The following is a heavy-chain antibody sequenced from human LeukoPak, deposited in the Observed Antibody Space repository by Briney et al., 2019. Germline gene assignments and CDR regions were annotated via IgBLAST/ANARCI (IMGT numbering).Heavy chain of an antibody. J-gene: IGHJ4*02. V-gene: IGHV4-59*01. CDR3: ARTHYDSSGYYSYYFDY. Sequence: PSETLSLTCTVSGGSISSYYWSWIRQPPGKGLEWLGYIYYSGSTNYNPSLKSRVTISVDTSKNQFSLKLSSVTAADTAVYYCARTHYDSSGYYSYYFDYWGQGTLVTVSS. D-gene: IGHD3-22*01. CDR2: IYYSGST. CDR1: GGSISSYY.